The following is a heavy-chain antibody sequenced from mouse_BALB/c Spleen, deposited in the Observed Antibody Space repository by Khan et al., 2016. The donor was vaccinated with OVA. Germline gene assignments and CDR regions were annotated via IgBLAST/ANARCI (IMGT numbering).Heavy chain of an antibody. Sequence: QVQLQQSGAELAKPGASVKMSCKASGYTFTTYWMHWVKQRPGQGLEWIGYINPTSGYTDYNDKFKARATLSADKSSSTAYMQLNSLTSDDSAVYYSTTDRIDYWGQGTTLTGSS. CDR3: TTDRIDY. CDR2: INPTSGYT. CDR1: GYTFTTYW. V-gene: IGHV1-7*01. J-gene: IGHJ2*01.